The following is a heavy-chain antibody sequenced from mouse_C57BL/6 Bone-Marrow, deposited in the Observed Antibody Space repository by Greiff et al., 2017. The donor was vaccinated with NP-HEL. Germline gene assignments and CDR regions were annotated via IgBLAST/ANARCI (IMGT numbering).Heavy chain of an antibody. D-gene: IGHD2-4*01. CDR2: INYDGSST. CDR3: AREGGLRRRTYAMDY. CDR1: GFTFSDYY. J-gene: IGHJ4*01. Sequence: EVKLVESEGGLVQPGSSMKLSCTTSGFTFSDYYMAWVRQVPEKGLDWVANINYDGSSTYYLDSLQSRFIISRDNAKNILYLQMSGLKSEDTATYYCAREGGLRRRTYAMDYWGQGTSVTVSS. V-gene: IGHV5-16*01.